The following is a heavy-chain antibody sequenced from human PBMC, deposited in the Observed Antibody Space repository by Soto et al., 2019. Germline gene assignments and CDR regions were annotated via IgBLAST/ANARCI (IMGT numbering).Heavy chain of an antibody. J-gene: IGHJ6*02. CDR2: TNHSGST. Sequence: SETLSLTCSVYGGSFSAHYWIWIRHPTGKCPQRIGETNHSGSTNSNPALKSRVTRSVDTSKNQFSLKLSSVTAADTAVYYCVRIVKYYYGSGSSPYYYGMDVWGQGTTVTVSS. CDR1: GGSFSAHY. V-gene: IGHV4-34*01. CDR3: VRIVKYYYGSGSSPYYYGMDV. D-gene: IGHD3-10*01.